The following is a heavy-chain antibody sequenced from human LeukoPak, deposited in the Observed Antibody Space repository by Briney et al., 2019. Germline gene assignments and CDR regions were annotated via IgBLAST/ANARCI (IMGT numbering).Heavy chain of an antibody. CDR2: IRYSGST. D-gene: IGHD5/OR15-5a*01. CDR3: ATSDTVSTYNWFDP. Sequence: PSETLSLPCNVSGGSISSNTYFWGWIRRPPGKGLEWIGSIRYSGSTYYNPSLKSRVTISVDTSNNQFSLHLTSLTAADTAVYYCATSDTVSTYNWFDPWGLGTLVTVS. V-gene: IGHV4-39*01. CDR1: GGSISSNTYF. J-gene: IGHJ5*02.